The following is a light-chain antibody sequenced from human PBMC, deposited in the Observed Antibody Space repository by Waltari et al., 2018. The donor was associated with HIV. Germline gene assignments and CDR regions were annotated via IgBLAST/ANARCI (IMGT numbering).Light chain of an antibody. V-gene: IGKV3-15*01. Sequence: ELVMTQSPVTLSVSPGERATLSFRASQSVRSNLAWYQQKPGQAPSLLIYGASTRATGIPARFSGSGSGTEFTRTISSLQSEDFAVYYCQQYGNWYTFGQGTKLEIK. CDR2: GAS. J-gene: IGKJ2*01. CDR3: QQYGNWYT. CDR1: QSVRSN.